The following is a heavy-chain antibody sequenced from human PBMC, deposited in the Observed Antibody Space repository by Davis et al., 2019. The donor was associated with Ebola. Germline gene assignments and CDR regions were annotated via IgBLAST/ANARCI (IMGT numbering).Heavy chain of an antibody. Sequence: GESLKISCKGSGYSFTRYWIGWVRQMPGKGLEWMGIIYPGDSDTRYSPSFQGQDTISADRSISTAYLQWSSLKASDTAMYYCARQTTVTTDFDYWGQGTLVTVSS. J-gene: IGHJ4*02. CDR3: ARQTTVTTDFDY. CDR2: IYPGDSDT. V-gene: IGHV5-51*01. D-gene: IGHD4-17*01. CDR1: GYSFTRYW.